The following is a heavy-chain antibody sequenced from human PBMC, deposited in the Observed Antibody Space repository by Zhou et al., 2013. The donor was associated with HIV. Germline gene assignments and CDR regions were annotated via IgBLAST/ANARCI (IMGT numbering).Heavy chain of an antibody. V-gene: IGHV1-2*04. CDR2: IIPNSGGT. J-gene: IGHJ6*03. CDR1: GGTFSSYA. Sequence: QVQLVQSGAEVKKPGSSVKVSCKASGGTFSSYAISWVLQAPGQGLEWMGGIIPNSGGTKYAQKFQGWATMTRDTSISTAYMELSRLRSDDTAVYYCARGRGLYYYYMDVWGQGTTVTVSS. CDR3: ARGRGLYYYYMDV. D-gene: IGHD5-12*01.